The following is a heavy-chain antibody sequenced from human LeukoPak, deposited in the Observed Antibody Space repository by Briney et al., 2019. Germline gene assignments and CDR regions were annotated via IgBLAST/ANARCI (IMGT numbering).Heavy chain of an antibody. V-gene: IGHV3-21*01. CDR3: ARVGDSSGYLIQYFDY. CDR1: GFTFSSYG. CDR2: ISTSSIYT. D-gene: IGHD3-22*01. Sequence: GGSLRLSCAASGFTFSSYGMHWVRQAPGKGLEWVSSISTSSIYTYYADSVRGRFTISRDNAKNSIYLQMNSLRAEDTAVYYCARVGDSSGYLIQYFDYWGQGTLVTVSS. J-gene: IGHJ4*02.